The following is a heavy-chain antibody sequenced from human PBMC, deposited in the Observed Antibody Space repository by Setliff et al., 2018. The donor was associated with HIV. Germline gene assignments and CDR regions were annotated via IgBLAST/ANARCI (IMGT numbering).Heavy chain of an antibody. J-gene: IGHJ4*02. CDR3: ARYTVGSMVDY. D-gene: IGHD5-12*01. Sequence: SETLSLTCTVSGGFSDRYFWGWIRQPPGKGLEWIGSIYPGSTKCNPSLRSRLTISLDSPTNQFSVTLSSVTAADTAMYYCARYTVGSMVDYWGPGTLVTVSS. V-gene: IGHV4-39*01. CDR1: GGFSDRYF. CDR2: IYPGST.